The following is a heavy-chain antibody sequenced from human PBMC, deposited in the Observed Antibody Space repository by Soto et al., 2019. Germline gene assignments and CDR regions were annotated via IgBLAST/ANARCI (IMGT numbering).Heavy chain of an antibody. Sequence: QVHLVESGGGVVQPGTSLRLSCAASGFIFREYAMHWVRQAPGKGLDWVAVISDDGSHEDYADSVKGRFTISRDNSKDTLYLQANSLRNEDTATYYCARDLGAVAALDSWGQGTLVTVSS. CDR1: GFIFREYA. CDR3: ARDLGAVAALDS. D-gene: IGHD6-19*01. CDR2: ISDDGSHE. J-gene: IGHJ4*02. V-gene: IGHV3-30*04.